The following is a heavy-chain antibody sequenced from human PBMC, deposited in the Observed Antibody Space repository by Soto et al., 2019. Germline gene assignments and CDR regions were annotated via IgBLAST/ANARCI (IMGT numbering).Heavy chain of an antibody. V-gene: IGHV4-39*01. CDR3: AKGGSGSYSNAFDI. CDR1: GGSISSSSYY. J-gene: IGHJ3*02. Sequence: SETLSLTCTVSGGSISSSSYYWGWIRQPPGKGLEWIGSIYYSGSTYYNPSLKSRVTISVDTSKNQFSLKLSSVTAADTGVYYCAKGGSGSYSNAFDIWGQGTMVTVSS. CDR2: IYYSGST. D-gene: IGHD3-10*01.